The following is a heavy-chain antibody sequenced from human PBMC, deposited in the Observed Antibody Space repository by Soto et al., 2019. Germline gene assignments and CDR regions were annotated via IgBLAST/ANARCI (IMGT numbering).Heavy chain of an antibody. CDR3: AIDAGSGVFDY. J-gene: IGHJ4*02. CDR1: GGSITSHY. V-gene: IGHV4-59*11. D-gene: IGHD1-1*01. CDR2: IYHRGST. Sequence: ASETLSLTCTVSGGSITSHYWRWIRQPPGKELEWIGYIYHRGSTSYNPSLSSRVTISVDTSKNQFSLKLSSVTAADTAVYYCAIDAGSGVFDYLVKGTLVTGS.